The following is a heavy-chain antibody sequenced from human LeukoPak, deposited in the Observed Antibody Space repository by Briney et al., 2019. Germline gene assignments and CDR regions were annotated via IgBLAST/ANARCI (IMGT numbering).Heavy chain of an antibody. CDR2: ISPYSGGT. CDR3: ARVGRQWRSGDY. CDR1: GYTFTGYY. D-gene: IGHD6-19*01. J-gene: IGHJ4*02. V-gene: IGHV1-2*02. Sequence: ASVKVSCKASGYTFTGYYMHWVRQAPGQGLEWMGWISPYSGGTNYAQKFQGRFTMTRDTSISTAYMELSRLRSDDTAVYYCARVGRQWRSGDYWGQGTLATLSS.